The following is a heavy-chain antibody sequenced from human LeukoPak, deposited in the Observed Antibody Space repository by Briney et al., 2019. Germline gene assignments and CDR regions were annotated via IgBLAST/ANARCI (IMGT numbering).Heavy chain of an antibody. CDR2: ISYDGSNK. J-gene: IGHJ4*02. CDR1: GFTFSSYG. Sequence: GGSLRLSCAAAGFTFSSYGMHVVRQAPGKGLEWVAVISYDGSNKYYADSVKGRFTISRDNSKNTLYLQMNSLRAEDTAVYYCAKDLYDILTGLFDYWGQGTLVTVSS. D-gene: IGHD3-9*01. CDR3: AKDLYDILTGLFDY. V-gene: IGHV3-30*18.